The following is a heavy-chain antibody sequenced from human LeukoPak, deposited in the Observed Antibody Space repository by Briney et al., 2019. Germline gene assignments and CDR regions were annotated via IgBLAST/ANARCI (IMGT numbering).Heavy chain of an antibody. Sequence: PGGSLRLSCAASGFTFGNYGLHWVRQAPGKGLEWVAFISYDGSNKYSGDSVKGRFTISRDKSKNTVYLQMNSLRPEGTAVYFCARDDNGFDPWGQGALVTVSS. J-gene: IGHJ5*02. CDR3: ARDDNGFDP. V-gene: IGHV3-30*03. CDR2: ISYDGSNK. CDR1: GFTFGNYG.